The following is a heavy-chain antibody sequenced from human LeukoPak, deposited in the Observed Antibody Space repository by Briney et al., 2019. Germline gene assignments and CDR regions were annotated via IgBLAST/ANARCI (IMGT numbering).Heavy chain of an antibody. CDR2: INHSGST. D-gene: IGHD3-3*01. Sequence: SETLSLTCAVYGGSFSGYYWSWIRQPPGKGLEWIGEINHSGSTNYSPSLKSRVTISVDTSKNQFSLKLSSVTAADTAVYYCASSLSDYYYYGMDVWGQGTTVTVSS. CDR3: ASSLSDYYYYGMDV. CDR1: GGSFSGYY. J-gene: IGHJ6*02. V-gene: IGHV4-34*01.